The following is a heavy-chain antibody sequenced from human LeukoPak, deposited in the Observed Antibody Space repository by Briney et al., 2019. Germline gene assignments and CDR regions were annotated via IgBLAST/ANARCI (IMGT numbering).Heavy chain of an antibody. CDR3: AGHGSGSYYYMDV. CDR2: INWNGGST. D-gene: IGHD3-10*01. CDR1: GFTFDDYG. V-gene: IGHV3-20*04. Sequence: GGSLRLSCAASGFTFDDYGMSWVRQAPGKGLEWVSGINWNGGSTGYADSVKGRFTISRDNAKNSLYLQMNSLGAEDTALYYCAGHGSGSYYYMDVWGKGTTVTVSS. J-gene: IGHJ6*03.